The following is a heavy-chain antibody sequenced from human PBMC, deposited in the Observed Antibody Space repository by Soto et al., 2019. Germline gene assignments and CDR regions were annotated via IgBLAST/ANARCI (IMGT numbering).Heavy chain of an antibody. V-gene: IGHV3-23*01. CDR2: ISGSGGST. CDR3: AIGRGYAVYYFDY. Sequence: EVQLLESGGGLVQPGGSLRLSCAASGFTFSSYAMSWVRQAPGKGLEWVSAISGSGGSTYYADSVKGRFTISRDNSKNTLYLQMISLRAEDTAVYYCAIGRGYAVYYFDYWGQGTLVTVSS. CDR1: GFTFSSYA. D-gene: IGHD5-12*01. J-gene: IGHJ4*02.